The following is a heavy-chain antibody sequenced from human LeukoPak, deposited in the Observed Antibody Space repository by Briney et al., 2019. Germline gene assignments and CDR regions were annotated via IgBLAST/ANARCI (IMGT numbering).Heavy chain of an antibody. CDR1: GGSITSVNL. CDR2: MYLSGTT. CDR3: AGLVGRYSNGMYYYFDY. V-gene: IGHV4-4*02. J-gene: IGHJ4*02. Sequence: SETLSLTCAVSGGSITSVNLWAWVRQPPGRGLEWVGEMYLSGTTTCNPSLRGRATISLDRSKNQVSLRLNSVTAADTALYYCAGLVGRYSNGMYYYFDYWGQGILVTVSS. D-gene: IGHD1-26*01.